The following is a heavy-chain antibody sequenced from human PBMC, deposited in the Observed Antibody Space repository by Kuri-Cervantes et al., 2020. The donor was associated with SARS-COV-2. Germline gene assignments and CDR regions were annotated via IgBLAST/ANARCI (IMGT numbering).Heavy chain of an antibody. D-gene: IGHD3-3*01. CDR2: INPNSGGT. CDR3: ARKFWSGYLLDY. J-gene: IGHJ4*02. Sequence: ASVKVSCKASGYTSTGYYMHWVRQAPGQGLEWMGWINPNSGGTNYAQKLQGRVTMTTDTSTSTAYMELGSLRSDDTAVYYCARKFWSGYLLDYWGQGTLVTVSS. CDR1: GYTSTGYY. V-gene: IGHV1-2*02.